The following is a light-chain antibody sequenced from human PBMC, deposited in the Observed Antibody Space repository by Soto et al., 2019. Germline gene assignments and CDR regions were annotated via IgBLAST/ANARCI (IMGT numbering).Light chain of an antibody. CDR3: CSHGGRHSYV. V-gene: IGLV2-11*01. CDR1: SSDVGGYDY. CDR2: GVT. J-gene: IGLJ1*01. Sequence: QSALTQPRSVSGSPGQSVTISCTGTSSDVGGYDYVSWYQQHPGKAPKLMIYGVTKRPSGVPDRFSGSKSGNTASLTISGIQAEDESDYYCCSHGGRHSYVFGTGTKVTVL.